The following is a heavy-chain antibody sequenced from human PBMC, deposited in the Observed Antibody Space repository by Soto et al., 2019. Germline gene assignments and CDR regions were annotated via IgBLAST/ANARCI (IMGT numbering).Heavy chain of an antibody. CDR3: VRNMDYYYGPGSGNGHGF. D-gene: IGHD3-10*01. Sequence: QVQLVQSGAEMKEPGDSVRVSCEASGYTFTSYYIHWVRQAPGQALEWMGWINPKFGDTTYAQDFQDRVSRTRDMSISTVYVELSRLTSDETAIYYCVRNMDYYYGPGSGNGHGFWGQGTTVTVFS. J-gene: IGHJ6*02. V-gene: IGHV1-2*02. CDR2: INPKFGDT. CDR1: GYTFTSYY.